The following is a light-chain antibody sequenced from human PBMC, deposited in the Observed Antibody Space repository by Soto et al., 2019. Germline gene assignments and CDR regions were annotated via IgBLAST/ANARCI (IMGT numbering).Light chain of an antibody. V-gene: IGKV3-15*01. CDR1: QSVSTN. Sequence: EIVMTQSPATLSVSPGERATLSCRASQSVSTNLAWYQQRPGQAPILLMYGASSRAAGVPARFSGSGSGTEFTLTISSLQSEDFAVYYCQQYNNWPPWTFGQGTKVEIK. J-gene: IGKJ1*01. CDR2: GAS. CDR3: QQYNNWPPWT.